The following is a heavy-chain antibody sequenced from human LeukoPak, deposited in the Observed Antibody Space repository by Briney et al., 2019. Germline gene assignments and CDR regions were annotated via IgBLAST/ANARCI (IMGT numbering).Heavy chain of an antibody. J-gene: IGHJ4*02. CDR1: GFTFSSYA. Sequence: PGGSLRLSCAASGFTFSSYAVSWVRQAPGKGLEWVSAISGSGGSTYYADSVKGRFTISRDNSKNTLYLQMNSLRAEDTAVYYCAKDHGSGSYCFDYWGQGTLVTVSS. D-gene: IGHD3-10*01. V-gene: IGHV3-23*01. CDR2: ISGSGGST. CDR3: AKDHGSGSYCFDY.